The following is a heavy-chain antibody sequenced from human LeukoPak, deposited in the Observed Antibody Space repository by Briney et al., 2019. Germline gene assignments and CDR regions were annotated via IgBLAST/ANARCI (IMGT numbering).Heavy chain of an antibody. CDR1: GYTFTSYG. D-gene: IGHD5-12*01. CDR3: ARDPGIVATTPNWFDP. V-gene: IGHV1-18*04. Sequence: ASVKVSCKASGYTFTSYGISWVRQAPGQGLEWMGWISAYNGNTNYAQKLQGRVTMTTDTSTSTAHMELRSLRSDDTAVYYCARDPGIVATTPNWFDPWGQGTLVTVSS. CDR2: ISAYNGNT. J-gene: IGHJ5*02.